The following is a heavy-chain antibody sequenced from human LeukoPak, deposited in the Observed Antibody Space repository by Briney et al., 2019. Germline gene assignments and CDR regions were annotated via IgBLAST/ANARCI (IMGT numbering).Heavy chain of an antibody. CDR2: ISSSSSHI. D-gene: IGHD3-16*01. CDR3: VRDDYLGY. CDR1: GFTFSSYT. V-gene: IGHV3-21*01. Sequence: PGGSLRLSCAASGFTFSSYTMNWVRQAPGKGLEWVSSISSSSSHIYYADSVKGRFTISRDNAKSSLYLQMNSLRAEDTAVYYCVRDDYLGYWGQGRLVTVSS. J-gene: IGHJ4*02.